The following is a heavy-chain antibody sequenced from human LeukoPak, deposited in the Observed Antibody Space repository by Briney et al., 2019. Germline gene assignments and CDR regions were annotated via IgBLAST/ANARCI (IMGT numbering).Heavy chain of an antibody. CDR3: ARDRPRARYFDY. D-gene: IGHD2-15*01. CDR2: IIPILNVP. CDR1: GGTFSDYS. V-gene: IGHV1-69*04. Sequence: SVKVSCKASGGTFSDYSISWVRQAPGKGLEWMGRIIPILNVPNYAQKLEGRVTITADKSTSTAYMELSSLKSEDTAVYFCARDRPRARYFDYWGQGTLVTVSS. J-gene: IGHJ4*02.